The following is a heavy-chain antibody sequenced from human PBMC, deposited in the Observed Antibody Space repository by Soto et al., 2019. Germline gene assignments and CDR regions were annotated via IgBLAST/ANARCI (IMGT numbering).Heavy chain of an antibody. D-gene: IGHD6-19*01. J-gene: IGHJ4*02. CDR1: GYTFTSYD. CDR3: ARERGASSPFDY. CDR2: MNPNSGNT. Sequence: QVQLVQSGAEVKKPGASVKVSCKASGYTFTSYDINWVRQATGQGLEWMGWMNPNSGNTGYAQKFQGRXXMXRXXSIRTAYMELSSLRSEDTAVYYCARERGASSPFDYWGQGTLVTVSS. V-gene: IGHV1-8*01.